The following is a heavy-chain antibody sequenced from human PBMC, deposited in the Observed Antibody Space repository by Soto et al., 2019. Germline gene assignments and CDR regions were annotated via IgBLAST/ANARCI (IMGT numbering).Heavy chain of an antibody. V-gene: IGHV3-21*01. D-gene: IGHD2-2*01. CDR2: ISSSSSYI. CDR3: ARDGRGWGLGYCSSTSGPFLY. J-gene: IGHJ4*02. CDR1: GFTFSSYS. Sequence: EVQLVESGGGLVKPGGSLRLSCAASGFTFSSYSMNWVRQAPGKGLEWVSSISSSSSYIYYADSVKGRFTIPRDNAKNSLHPQMKGLRAEDTAVYYCARDGRGWGLGYCSSTSGPFLYWGQGTLVTVSS.